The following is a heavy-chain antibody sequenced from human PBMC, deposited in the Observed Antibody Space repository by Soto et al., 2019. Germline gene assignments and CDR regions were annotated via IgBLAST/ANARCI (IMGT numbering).Heavy chain of an antibody. CDR1: GFTFSSYS. D-gene: IGHD3-10*01. CDR2: ISSSSSYI. J-gene: IGHJ4*02. V-gene: IGHV3-21*01. CDR3: ARDLRITMVRGPDG. Sequence: GGSLRLSCAASGFTFSSYSMNWVRQAPGKGLEWVSSISSSSSYIYYADSVKGRFTISRDNAKNSLYLQMNSLRAEDTAVYYCARDLRITMVRGPDGWGQGTLVTVSS.